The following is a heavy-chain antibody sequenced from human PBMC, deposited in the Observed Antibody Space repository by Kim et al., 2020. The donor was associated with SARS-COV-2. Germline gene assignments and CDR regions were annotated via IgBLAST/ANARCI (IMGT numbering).Heavy chain of an antibody. Sequence: GGSLRLSCAVSGFTFSSYAMHWVRQAPGKGLEWVAVIAYDGSNKYYADSVKGRFTISRDNSKNTLYLQMNSLRAEDTAVYYCARPGPYYDILTRYKMGYYFDYWGQGTLVTVSS. V-gene: IGHV3-30*04. CDR1: GFTFSSYA. D-gene: IGHD3-9*01. CDR3: ARPGPYYDILTRYKMGYYFDY. CDR2: IAYDGSNK. J-gene: IGHJ4*02.